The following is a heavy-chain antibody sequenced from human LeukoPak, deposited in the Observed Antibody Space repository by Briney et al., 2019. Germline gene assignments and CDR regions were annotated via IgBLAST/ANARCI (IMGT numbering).Heavy chain of an antibody. V-gene: IGHV4-59*08. J-gene: IGHJ4*02. CDR3: ARLLYNWNDEGYFDY. CDR2: IYYSGST. Sequence: SETLSLTCTVSGGSISSYHWSWIRQPPGKGLEWIGYIYYSGSTNYNPSLKSRVTISVDTSKNQFSLKLSSVTAADTAVYYCARLLYNWNDEGYFDYWGQGTLVTVSS. D-gene: IGHD1-20*01. CDR1: GGSISSYH.